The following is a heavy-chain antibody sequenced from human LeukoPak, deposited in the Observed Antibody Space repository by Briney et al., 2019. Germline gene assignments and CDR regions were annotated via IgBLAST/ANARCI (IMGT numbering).Heavy chain of an antibody. D-gene: IGHD3-22*01. V-gene: IGHV3-43D*03. CDR3: AKVSYYYDSSGPLDY. CDR1: GFTFDDYA. Sequence: PGGSLRLSCAASGFTFDDYAMHWVRQAPGKGLEWVSLISWDGGSTYYADSVKGRFTISRDNSKNSLYLQMNSLRAEDTALYYCAKVSYYYDSSGPLDYWGQGTLVTVSS. CDR2: ISWDGGST. J-gene: IGHJ4*02.